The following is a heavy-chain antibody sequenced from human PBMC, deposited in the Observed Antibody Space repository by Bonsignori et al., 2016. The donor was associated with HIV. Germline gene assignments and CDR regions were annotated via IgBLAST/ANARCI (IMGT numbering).Heavy chain of an antibody. D-gene: IGHD6-13*01. Sequence: VRQAPGKGLEWVAFIPYDGSNKHYADSVKGRFTISRDNSKNTLYLQMNSLRGEDTAVYYCAKDLYSSSWNELMYWGQGTLVTVSS. CDR2: IPYDGSNK. J-gene: IGHJ4*02. CDR3: AKDLYSSSWNELMY. V-gene: IGHV3-30*02.